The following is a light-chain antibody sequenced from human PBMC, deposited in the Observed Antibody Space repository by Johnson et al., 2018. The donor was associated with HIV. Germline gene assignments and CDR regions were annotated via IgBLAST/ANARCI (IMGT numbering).Light chain of an antibody. V-gene: IGLV1-51*02. J-gene: IGLJ1*01. CDR2: EDN. CDR3: GTWDSSLSALYV. Sequence: QSVLTQPPSVSAAPGQTVNISCSGNVSNIESYFVSWYQQLPGAAPTLLIYEDNKRPSGIPDRFSGSKSGTSATLGITGLQTGDEADYYCGTWDSSLSALYVVGTGTKVTVL. CDR1: VSNIESYF.